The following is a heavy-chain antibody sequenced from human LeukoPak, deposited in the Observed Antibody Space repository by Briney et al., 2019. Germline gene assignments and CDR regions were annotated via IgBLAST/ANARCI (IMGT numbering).Heavy chain of an antibody. V-gene: IGHV4-34*01. CDR2: INHSGST. CDR3: SRGVERMGRHY. Sequence: SEALSLTCAVYGGSFSGYYWSWIRQPPGKGLEWIGEINHSGSTNYNPSLKSRVTISVDTSKNQFSLKLSSVTAADTAVYYCSRGVERMGRHYWGQGPLVTVSS. CDR1: GGSFSGYY. J-gene: IGHJ4*02. D-gene: IGHD5-24*01.